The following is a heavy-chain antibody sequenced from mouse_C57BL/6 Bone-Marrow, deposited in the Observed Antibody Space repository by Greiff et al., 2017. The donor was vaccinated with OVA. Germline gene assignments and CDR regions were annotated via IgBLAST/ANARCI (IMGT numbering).Heavy chain of an antibody. J-gene: IGHJ2*01. D-gene: IGHD1-1*01. Sequence: VQLQQSGAELVRPGASVKLSCTASGFNIKDDYMHWVKQRPEQGLEWIGWIDPENGDTEYASKFQGKATITADTSSNTAYLQLSSLTSEDTAVYYCTTVVPYYFHYWGQGITLTVSS. CDR1: GFNIKDDY. CDR3: TTVVPYYFHY. CDR2: IDPENGDT. V-gene: IGHV14-4*01.